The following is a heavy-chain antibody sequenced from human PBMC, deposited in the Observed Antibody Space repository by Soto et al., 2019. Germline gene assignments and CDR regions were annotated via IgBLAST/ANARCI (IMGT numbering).Heavy chain of an antibody. J-gene: IGHJ4*02. D-gene: IGHD3-10*01. CDR3: ARSPPSTYYYGSGSWYYFDY. Sequence: SETLSLTCTVSGGSISSSSYYWGWIRQPPGKGLEWIGSIYYSGSTYYNPSLKSRVTISVDTSKNQFSLKLSSVTAADTAVYYCARSPPSTYYYGSGSWYYFDYWGQGTLVTVSS. CDR1: GGSISSSSYY. CDR2: IYYSGST. V-gene: IGHV4-39*01.